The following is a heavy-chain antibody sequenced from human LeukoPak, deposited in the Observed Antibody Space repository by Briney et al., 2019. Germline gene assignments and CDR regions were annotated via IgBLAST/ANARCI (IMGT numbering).Heavy chain of an antibody. Sequence: PGGSLRLSCAASGFTFSDYYMGWIRQAPGKGLEWVSYISSSGSTIYYAGSVKGRFAISRDNAKNSLYLQMNSLSAEDTAVYYCARVREYSRLDWDYWGQGSLVTVSS. CDR1: GFTFSDYY. V-gene: IGHV3-11*04. CDR2: ISSSGSTI. J-gene: IGHJ4*02. CDR3: ARVREYSRLDWDY. D-gene: IGHD5-12*01.